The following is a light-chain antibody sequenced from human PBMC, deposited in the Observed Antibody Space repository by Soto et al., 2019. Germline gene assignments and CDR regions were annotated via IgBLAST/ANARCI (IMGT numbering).Light chain of an antibody. Sequence: QAVVTQPASVSGSPGQSINLSCTGTSSDVGGYDFVSWYQQYPGKAPKLIIYQVTQRPSGVSPRFSASKSGNTASLRISGLQTEDEADYYCSSFTSSSTWVFGGGTKLTVL. V-gene: IGLV2-23*02. CDR3: SSFTSSSTWV. J-gene: IGLJ3*02. CDR1: SSDVGGYDF. CDR2: QVT.